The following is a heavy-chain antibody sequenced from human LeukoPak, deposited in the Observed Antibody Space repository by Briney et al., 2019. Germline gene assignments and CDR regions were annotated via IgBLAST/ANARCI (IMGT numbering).Heavy chain of an antibody. V-gene: IGHV3-23*01. CDR3: AKDRDYYDSSGSY. Sequence: GGSLRLSCAASGFTFSSYAMSWVRQAPGKGLEWVSAISGSGGSTYYADSVKGLFTISRDNSKNTLYLQMNSLRAEDTAVYYCAKDRDYYDSSGSYWGQGTLVTVSS. CDR2: ISGSGGST. CDR1: GFTFSSYA. J-gene: IGHJ4*02. D-gene: IGHD3-22*01.